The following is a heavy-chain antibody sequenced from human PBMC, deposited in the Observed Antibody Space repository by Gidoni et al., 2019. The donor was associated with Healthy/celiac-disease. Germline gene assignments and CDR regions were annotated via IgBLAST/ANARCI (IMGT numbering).Heavy chain of an antibody. Sequence: EVQLVESGGGLVKPGGSLRLSCAAYGFTFSSHSMNWVRQAPGKGLAWVSSISSSSSYIYYADSVKGRFTISRDNAKNSLYLQMNSLRAEDTAVYYCARGPIVVVPAAMGYGMDVWGQGTTVTVSS. J-gene: IGHJ6*02. V-gene: IGHV3-21*01. CDR1: GFTFSSHS. D-gene: IGHD2-2*01. CDR3: ARGPIVVVPAAMGYGMDV. CDR2: ISSSSSYI.